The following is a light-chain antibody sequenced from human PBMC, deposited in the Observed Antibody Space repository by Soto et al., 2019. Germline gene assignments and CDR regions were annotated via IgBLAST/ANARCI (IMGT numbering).Light chain of an antibody. CDR1: QNIKTY. J-gene: IGKJ1*01. V-gene: IGKV1-39*01. Sequence: DIQMTQSPSSLSASVGDSVTITCRASQNIKTYLNWYQQKPGKAPNLLIYAASSLHSGVPSRFSDSGSGTDFTLTISSLQPEDFATYYCQQSFSSPPWTFGQGTKVEIK. CDR3: QQSFSSPPWT. CDR2: AAS.